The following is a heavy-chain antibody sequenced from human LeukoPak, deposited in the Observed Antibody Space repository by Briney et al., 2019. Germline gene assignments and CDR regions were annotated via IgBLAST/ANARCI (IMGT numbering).Heavy chain of an antibody. CDR3: ARESYDFWSGYYPPRGLDY. CDR2: ISGSGGST. CDR1: GFTFSSYG. J-gene: IGHJ4*02. Sequence: GGSLRLSCAASGFTFSSYGMSWVRQAPGKGLEWVTAISGSGGSTYYADSVKGRFTISRDNSKNTLYLQMNSLRAEDTAVYYCARESYDFWSGYYPPRGLDYWGQGTLVTVSS. D-gene: IGHD3-3*01. V-gene: IGHV3-23*01.